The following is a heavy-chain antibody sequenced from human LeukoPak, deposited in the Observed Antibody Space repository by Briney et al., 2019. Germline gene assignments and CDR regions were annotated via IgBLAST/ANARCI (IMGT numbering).Heavy chain of an antibody. Sequence: PSETLSLTCAVYGGSFSGYYWSWIRQPPGKGLEWIGEINHSGSTNYNPSLKSRVTISVDTSKNQFSLKLSSVTAADTAVYYCARGADSNLYYYYSMDVWGQGTTVTVSS. CDR3: ARGADSNLYYYYSMDV. D-gene: IGHD2-21*01. CDR1: GGSFSGYY. CDR2: INHSGST. V-gene: IGHV4-34*01. J-gene: IGHJ6*02.